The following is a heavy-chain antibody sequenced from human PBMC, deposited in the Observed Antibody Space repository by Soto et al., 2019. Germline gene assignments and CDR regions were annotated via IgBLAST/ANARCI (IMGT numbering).Heavy chain of an antibody. D-gene: IGHD6-13*01. CDR1: GGSISSSSYY. V-gene: IGHV4-39*01. CDR2: IYYSGST. Sequence: QLQLQESGPGLVKPSETPSLTCTVSGGSISSSSYYWGWIRQPPGKGLEWIGSIYYSGSTYYNPSLKSRVTISVDTSKNQFSLKLSSVTAADTAVYYCARHGIAAAGTDYYYGMDVWGQGTTVTVSS. CDR3: ARHGIAAAGTDYYYGMDV. J-gene: IGHJ6*02.